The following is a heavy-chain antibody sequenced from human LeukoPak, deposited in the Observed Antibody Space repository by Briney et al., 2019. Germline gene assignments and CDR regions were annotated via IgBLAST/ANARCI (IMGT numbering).Heavy chain of an antibody. CDR1: GFTFDDYA. CDR3: AKGGVVVAATLDY. J-gene: IGHJ4*02. Sequence: GGSLRLSCAASGFTFDDYAMNWVRQAPGKGLEWVSGISWNSGSIGYADSVKGRFTISRDNAKNSLYLQMNSLRAEDTALYYCAKGGVVVAATLDYWGQGTLVTVSS. V-gene: IGHV3-9*01. CDR2: ISWNSGSI. D-gene: IGHD2-15*01.